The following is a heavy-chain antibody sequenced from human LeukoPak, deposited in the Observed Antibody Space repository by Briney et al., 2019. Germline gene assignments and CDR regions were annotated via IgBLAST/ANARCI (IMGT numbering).Heavy chain of an antibody. D-gene: IGHD1-26*01. CDR2: IKEDGSEK. CDR3: VRSGGY. V-gene: IGHV3-7*05. J-gene: IGHJ4*02. Sequence: GGSLRLSCAAPGFTFSSHWMNWVRLAPGKGLEWVANIKEDGSEKYYVDSVKGRFTISRDNAKNSLCLQMNSLIAEDTAIYYCVRSGGYWGQGTLVTVSS. CDR1: GFTFSSHW.